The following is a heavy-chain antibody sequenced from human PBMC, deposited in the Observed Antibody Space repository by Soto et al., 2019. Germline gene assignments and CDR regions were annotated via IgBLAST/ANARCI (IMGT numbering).Heavy chain of an antibody. CDR1: GYIFTSYW. V-gene: IGHV5-10-1*01. D-gene: IGHD3-10*01. CDR2: IDPSDSYT. CDR3: ARLRSNTMVAHYYYGMDV. J-gene: IGHJ6*02. Sequence: GESLKISGNGSGYIFTSYWISWVRQMPGKGREWMGRIDPSDSYTNYSPSFQGHVTISADKSISTAYLQWSSLKASDTAMYYCARLRSNTMVAHYYYGMDVWGQGTTVTVSS.